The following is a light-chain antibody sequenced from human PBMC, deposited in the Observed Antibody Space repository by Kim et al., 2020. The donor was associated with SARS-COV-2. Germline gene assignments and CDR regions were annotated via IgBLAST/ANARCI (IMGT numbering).Light chain of an antibody. Sequence: GQSITISCTGASSDVGAYNYVSWYQQHPGKAPKLMIYDVSKRPSGVSNRFSGSKSGNTASLTISGLQAEDEADYYCSSYTRSSTWVFGGGTQLTVL. CDR3: SSYTRSSTWV. CDR1: SSDVGAYNY. J-gene: IGLJ3*02. V-gene: IGLV2-14*04. CDR2: DVS.